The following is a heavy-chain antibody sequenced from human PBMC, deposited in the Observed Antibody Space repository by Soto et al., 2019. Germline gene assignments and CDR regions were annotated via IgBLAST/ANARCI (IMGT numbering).Heavy chain of an antibody. D-gene: IGHD1-1*01. J-gene: IGHJ3*02. V-gene: IGHV1-46*01. Sequence: QVHLVQSGAEVKKPGASMKVSCTASGYTLTSHHVHWVRQAPGRRLEWMGSINPANGVAQYTARFQGRVIMTRDTSTSTVYMELRGLTSEDTAICYCARGGGVGLDGSAAFDIWGPGTMVPVSS. CDR1: GYTLTSHH. CDR3: ARGGGVGLDGSAAFDI. CDR2: INPANGVA.